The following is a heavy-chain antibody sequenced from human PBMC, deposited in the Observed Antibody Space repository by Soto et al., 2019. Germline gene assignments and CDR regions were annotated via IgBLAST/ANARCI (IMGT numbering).Heavy chain of an antibody. V-gene: IGHV4-4*02. CDR2: IFHNGNT. J-gene: IGHJ6*02. CDR1: GGSISSSNW. Sequence: QVQLQESGPGLVKPSGTLSLTCAVSGGSISSSNWWSWVRQPPGKGLEWIGEIFHNGNTYSNPSLTGRVTMSGDKSKTQFSLNLNSVTAADTDVYYCASRTYAMDVWGQGTTVTVSS. CDR3: ASRTYAMDV.